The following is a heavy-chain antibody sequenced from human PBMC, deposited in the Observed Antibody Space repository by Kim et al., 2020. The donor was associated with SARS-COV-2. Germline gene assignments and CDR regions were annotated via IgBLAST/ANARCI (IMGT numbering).Heavy chain of an antibody. CDR3: AKGVINSGFDY. Sequence: GGSLRLSCVASGFTFSTSPMGGVRQAPGKGLEWVSRISWDGTRTYYADSVKGRVTMSSDKSKNMLYLHMNSLRVEDTAVYYCAKGVINSGFDYWGQGTQVTVSS. J-gene: IGHJ4*02. V-gene: IGHV3-23*01. CDR2: ISWDGTRT. D-gene: IGHD1-26*01. CDR1: GFTFSTSP.